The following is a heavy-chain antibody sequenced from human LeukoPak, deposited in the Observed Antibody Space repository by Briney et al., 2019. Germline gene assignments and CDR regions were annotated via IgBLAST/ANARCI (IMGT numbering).Heavy chain of an antibody. Sequence: SETLSLTCTVSGGSINNYYWGWIRQPPGKGLEWIGHVYDSGSTDNNPSLKSRVTISVDTSRNQFSLRLASVTAADTAMYFCSRVRGLGLFDYWGRGILVSVSS. CDR3: SRVRGLGLFDY. CDR2: VYDSGST. V-gene: IGHV4-59*01. D-gene: IGHD3-10*01. J-gene: IGHJ4*02. CDR1: GGSINNYY.